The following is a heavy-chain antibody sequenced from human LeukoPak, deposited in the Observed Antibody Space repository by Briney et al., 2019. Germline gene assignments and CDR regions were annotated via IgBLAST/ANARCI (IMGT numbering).Heavy chain of an antibody. V-gene: IGHV3-23*01. CDR1: GFTFSSYA. CDR3: AKTDPTGTTYYYYYYGMDV. D-gene: IGHD1-1*01. Sequence: PGGSLRLSCAASGFTFSSYAMSWVRQAPGKGLEWVSAISGSGGSTYYADSVKGRFTISRDNSKNTLYLQMNSLRAEDTAVYYCAKTDPTGTTYYYYYYGMDVWGQGTTVTVSS. CDR2: ISGSGGST. J-gene: IGHJ6*02.